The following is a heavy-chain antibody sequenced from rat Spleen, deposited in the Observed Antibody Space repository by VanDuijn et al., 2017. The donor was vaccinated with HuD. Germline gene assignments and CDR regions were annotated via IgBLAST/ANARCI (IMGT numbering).Heavy chain of an antibody. CDR1: GFTFSTFP. J-gene: IGHJ2*01. V-gene: IGHV5-25*01. D-gene: IGHD1-1*01. Sequence: EVQLVESGGGLVQPGRSLKLSCTASGFTFSTFPMVWVRQAPTKGLEWVTSISPSGVTYYRDSVKGRFTVSRENAKSTLSLQMGSLRSEDTATYQCARNGNSGDYFEYWGQGVMVTVSS. CDR3: ARNGNSGDYFEY. CDR2: ISPSGVT.